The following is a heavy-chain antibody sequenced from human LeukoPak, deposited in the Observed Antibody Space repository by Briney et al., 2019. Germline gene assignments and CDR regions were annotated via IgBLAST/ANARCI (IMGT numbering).Heavy chain of an antibody. CDR1: GFTFSGSA. D-gene: IGHD6-19*01. CDR3: TRPVAGTVDY. J-gene: IGHJ4*02. Sequence: GGSLRLSCAASGFTFSGSALHWVRQASGKGLEWVGRIRSTANGYATAYAASVKGRFTISRDDSKNTAYLQMNSLKTEDTAVYYCTRPVAGTVDYWGQGTLVTVSS. CDR2: IRSTANGYAT. V-gene: IGHV3-73*01.